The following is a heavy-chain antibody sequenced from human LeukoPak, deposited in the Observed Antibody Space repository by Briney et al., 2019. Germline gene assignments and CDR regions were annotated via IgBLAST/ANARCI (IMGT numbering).Heavy chain of an antibody. CDR2: IHTSGST. V-gene: IGHV4-4*07. CDR3: ARGGGYDLTFDY. J-gene: IGHJ4*02. Sequence: SETLSLTCTVSGGSISSYYWNWIRQPAGKGLEWIGRIHTSGSTNYNPSLKSRVTLSVDTSKNQFSLKLSSVTAADTAVYYCARGGGYDLTFDYWGQGTVVTVSS. CDR1: GGSISSYY. D-gene: IGHD5-12*01.